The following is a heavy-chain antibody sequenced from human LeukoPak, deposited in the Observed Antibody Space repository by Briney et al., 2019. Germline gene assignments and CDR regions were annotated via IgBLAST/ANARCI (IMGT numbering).Heavy chain of an antibody. V-gene: IGHV4-34*01. CDR3: AREVKGILTGYYEYFDY. CDR2: INHSGST. CDR1: GGSFSGYY. J-gene: IGHJ4*02. Sequence: SETLSLTCAVYGGSFSGYYWSWIRQPPGKGLEWIGEINHSGSTNYNPSLKSRVTISVDTSKNQFSLKLSSVTAADTAVYYCAREVKGILTGYYEYFDYWGQGTLVTVSS. D-gene: IGHD3-9*01.